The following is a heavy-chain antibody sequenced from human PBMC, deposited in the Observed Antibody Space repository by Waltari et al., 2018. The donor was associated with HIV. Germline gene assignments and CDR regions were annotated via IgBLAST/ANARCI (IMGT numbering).Heavy chain of an antibody. J-gene: IGHJ4*02. V-gene: IGHV4-59*03. CDR3: ATLQGSSMMTAGEIVDH. Sequence: VLLQESGPELVKPSETLSLTCTVSGGSIVGNFWSWVRQTPEKGLQWIGYVHYSGTSDYNPSLRSRVSMSVDTSKSQFSLNLASVNAADTAIYYCATLQGSSMMTAGEIVDHWGPGTLVVVSP. CDR2: VHYSGTS. CDR1: GGSIVGNF. D-gene: IGHD2-21*02.